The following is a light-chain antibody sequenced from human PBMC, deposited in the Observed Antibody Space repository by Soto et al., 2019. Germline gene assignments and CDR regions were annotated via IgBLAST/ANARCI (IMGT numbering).Light chain of an antibody. J-gene: IGKJ1*01. V-gene: IGKV3-20*01. CDR3: QQYGSSPWT. Sequence: EIVLTQSPGTLSLYPGESATLSCRASQSVTSSYIAWYQQKPGHARRLLIYRASTMATGIPDRFSGSGSGTVITLTISRLEPEDLAVYHCQQYGSSPWTFGQGTKVEIK. CDR1: QSVTSSY. CDR2: RAS.